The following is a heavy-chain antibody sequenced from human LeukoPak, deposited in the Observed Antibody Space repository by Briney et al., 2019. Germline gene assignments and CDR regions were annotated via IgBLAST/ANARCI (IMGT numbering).Heavy chain of an antibody. Sequence: GGSLRLSCAASGFTFSSYAMHWVRQAPGKGLEWVAVISYDGSNKYYADSVKGRFTISRDNSKNTLYLQMNSLRAEDTAVYYCARDLTRITMVRGVSGCDYWGQGTLVTVSS. CDR2: ISYDGSNK. J-gene: IGHJ4*02. D-gene: IGHD3-10*01. V-gene: IGHV3-30-3*01. CDR3: ARDLTRITMVRGVSGCDY. CDR1: GFTFSSYA.